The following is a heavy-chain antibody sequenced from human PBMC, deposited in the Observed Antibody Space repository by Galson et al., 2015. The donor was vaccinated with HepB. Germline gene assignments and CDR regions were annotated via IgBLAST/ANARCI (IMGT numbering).Heavy chain of an antibody. Sequence: SLRLSCAASGFAFSDYAMNWVRQAPGKGLEWVSSISGSSTYMLYADSVKGRFTISRDNAKNSLYMQMNGLGAEDTAVYFCARSPSQLWSYFDYWGQGTLVTVSP. CDR1: GFAFSDYA. J-gene: IGHJ4*02. CDR2: ISGSSTYM. CDR3: ARSPSQLWSYFDY. D-gene: IGHD1-1*01. V-gene: IGHV3-21*06.